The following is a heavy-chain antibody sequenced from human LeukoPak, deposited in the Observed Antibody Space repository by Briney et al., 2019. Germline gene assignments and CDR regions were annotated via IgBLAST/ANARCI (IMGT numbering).Heavy chain of an antibody. CDR3: ARGWLAETTVVTPYNY. V-gene: IGHV1-69*01. Sequence: SVKVSCKASGGTFISHDISWVRQAPGQGLEWMGGITPMFGTAVYAQKFQGRVTITAVESMSTAYMELSSLRSEDTAIYYCARGWLAETTVVTPYNYWGQGTLVTVSS. CDR2: ITPMFGTA. D-gene: IGHD4-23*01. CDR1: GGTFISHD. J-gene: IGHJ4*02.